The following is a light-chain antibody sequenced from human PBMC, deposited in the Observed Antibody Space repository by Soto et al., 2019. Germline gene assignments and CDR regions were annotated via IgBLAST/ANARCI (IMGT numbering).Light chain of an antibody. CDR2: GAS. Sequence: IVVTQSPATLSLSPGERATLSCRASQSISSYLAWYQQKPGQSPRLLINGASSRATGIPDRFSGSGSGTYFTLTISSLQSEDFAVYYCQQYNNWPSWTFGQRTKVAIK. CDR3: QQYNNWPSWT. J-gene: IGKJ1*01. V-gene: IGKV3D-15*01. CDR1: QSISSY.